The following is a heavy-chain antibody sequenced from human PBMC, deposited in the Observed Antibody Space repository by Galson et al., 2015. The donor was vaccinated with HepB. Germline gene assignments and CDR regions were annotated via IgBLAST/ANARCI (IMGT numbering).Heavy chain of an antibody. CDR3: AREGPSEGYYDSRPFDP. V-gene: IGHV1-2*02. CDR2: INPNSGGT. Sequence: SCKASGYTFTGHYMHWVRQAPGQGLEWMGWINPNSGGTNYAQKFQGRVTMTRDTSISTAYMELSRLRSDDPAVYYCAREGPSEGYYDSRPFDPWGQGTLVTVSS. CDR1: GYTFTGHY. J-gene: IGHJ5*02. D-gene: IGHD3-22*01.